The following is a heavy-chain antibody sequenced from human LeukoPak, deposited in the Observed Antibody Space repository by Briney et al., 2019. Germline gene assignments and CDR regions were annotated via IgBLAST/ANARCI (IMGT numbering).Heavy chain of an antibody. CDR3: AREAPGSGWKGSIEY. CDR2: INLSGGGT. CDR1: GYTFTRYQ. Sequence: ATVRVSCKASGYTFTRYQIHCVRHTPSQGHERMGIINLSGGGTTYTQQFQGRGTFTRDTSTSTLYMELSRFRSGATAGYYCAREAPGSGWKGSIEYWGEGTLVTVFS. V-gene: IGHV1-46*01. J-gene: IGHJ4*02. D-gene: IGHD6-19*01.